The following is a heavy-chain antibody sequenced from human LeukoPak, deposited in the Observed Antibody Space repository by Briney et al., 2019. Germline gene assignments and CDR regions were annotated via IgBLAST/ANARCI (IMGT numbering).Heavy chain of an antibody. J-gene: IGHJ6*02. D-gene: IGHD6-13*01. CDR2: LIPILGIA. CDR3: IAGPYYYFGLDV. Sequence: GSSVKVSCKASGGTSSSYAINWVRQAPGQGLEWMGRLIPILGIANYAQNFQGRVTITADKSTATAYMELSSLRSEDSAVYYCIAGPYYYFGLDVWGQGTTVTVSS. V-gene: IGHV1-69*04. CDR1: GGTSSSYA.